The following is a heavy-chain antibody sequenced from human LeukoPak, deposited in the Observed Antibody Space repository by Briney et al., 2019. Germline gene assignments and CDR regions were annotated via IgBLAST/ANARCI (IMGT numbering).Heavy chain of an antibody. CDR2: LHHPDIT. CDR1: GYSINDGYF. Sequence: SETLSLTCGVSGYSINDGYFWGWLRQPPGKGLEWIATLHHPDITHYSPSLDSRVTISLDRSKNQFSLRLSSVTAADTAIYYCARERGHQLLPPTWTHTGIFDFWGKGSLVTVSS. J-gene: IGHJ4*02. V-gene: IGHV4-38-2*02. D-gene: IGHD2-8*02. CDR3: ARERGHQLLPPTWTHTGIFDF.